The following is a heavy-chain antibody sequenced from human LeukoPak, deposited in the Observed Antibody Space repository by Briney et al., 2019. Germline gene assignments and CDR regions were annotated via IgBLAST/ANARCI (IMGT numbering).Heavy chain of an antibody. Sequence: GGSLRLSCAASGFTFSDYYMSWIRQAPGKGREWVSYISSCSSYTNYADSVKGRFSISRDNAKNSLYLQMNSLRAEDTAVYYCAKIGSGYAFDIWGQGTMVTVSS. CDR3: AKIGSGYAFDI. CDR2: ISSCSSYT. V-gene: IGHV3-11*03. D-gene: IGHD3-22*01. CDR1: GFTFSDYY. J-gene: IGHJ3*02.